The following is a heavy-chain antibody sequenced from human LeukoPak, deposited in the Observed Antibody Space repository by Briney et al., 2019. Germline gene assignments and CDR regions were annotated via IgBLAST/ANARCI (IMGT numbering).Heavy chain of an antibody. CDR3: ARGPRITLVRGGQWYYYMDV. J-gene: IGHJ6*03. CDR2: INPSGGST. D-gene: IGHD3-10*01. V-gene: IGHV1-46*01. Sequence: GASVKVSCKAPGYTFTGYYIHWVRQAPGQGLEWMGIINPSGGSTNYAQKFQGRVTVTRDTSTSTVYMELSSLRSEDTAVYYCARGPRITLVRGGQWYYYMDVWGKGTTVTISS. CDR1: GYTFTGYY.